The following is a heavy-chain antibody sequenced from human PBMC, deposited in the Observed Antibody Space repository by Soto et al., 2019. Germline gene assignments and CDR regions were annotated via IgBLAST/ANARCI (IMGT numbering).Heavy chain of an antibody. J-gene: IGHJ5*02. D-gene: IGHD6-13*01. CDR3: ARDSHKIAAAAYRNWFDP. Sequence: PGGSLRLSCAASGFTFSSYSMNWVRQAPWKGLEWVSSISSSSSYIYYADSVKGRFTISRDNAKNSLYPQMNSLRAEDTAVYYCARDSHKIAAAAYRNWFDPWGQGTLVTVSS. CDR2: ISSSSSYI. V-gene: IGHV3-21*01. CDR1: GFTFSSYS.